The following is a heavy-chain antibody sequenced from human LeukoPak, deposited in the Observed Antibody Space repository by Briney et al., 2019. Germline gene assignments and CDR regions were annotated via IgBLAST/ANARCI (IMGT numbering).Heavy chain of an antibody. D-gene: IGHD2-15*01. J-gene: IGHJ4*02. CDR3: ARAVWWSGYFDY. Sequence: KPSETLSLTCAVYGGSFSGYYWSWIGQPPGKGLKWFGEINHSGSTNYNPSLKSRVTISVDTSKNQFSLKLSSVTAADTAVYYCARAVWWSGYFDYWGQGTLVTVSS. V-gene: IGHV4-34*01. CDR1: GGSFSGYY. CDR2: INHSGST.